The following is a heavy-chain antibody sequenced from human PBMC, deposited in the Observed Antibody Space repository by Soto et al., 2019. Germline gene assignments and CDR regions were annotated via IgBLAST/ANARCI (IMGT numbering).Heavy chain of an antibody. CDR1: GGTFSSYA. D-gene: IGHD2-21*02. Sequence: SVKVSCKASGGTFSSYAISWVRQAPGQGLEWMGGIIPIFGTANYAQKFQGRVTITADESTSTAYMELSSLRSEDTAVYYCARDRTCGSDCYSSVVAYAPCFQHWGQGTLVTVSS. CDR3: ARDRTCGSDCYSSVVAYAPCFQH. J-gene: IGHJ1*01. V-gene: IGHV1-69*13. CDR2: IIPIFGTA.